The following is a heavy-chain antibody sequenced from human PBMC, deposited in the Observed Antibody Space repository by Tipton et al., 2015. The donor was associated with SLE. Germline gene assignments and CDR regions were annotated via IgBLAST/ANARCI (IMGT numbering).Heavy chain of an antibody. V-gene: IGHV3-23*01. J-gene: IGHJ4*02. CDR3: ARAGGYSYGFDY. CDR1: GFTFSSYA. D-gene: IGHD5-18*01. Sequence: GSLRLSCAASGFTFSSYAMSWVRQAPGKGLEWVSGISGSGGSTYHADSVKGRFTISRDNSKNALSLQMNSLRAEDTAVYYCARAGGYSYGFDYWGQGTLVTVSS. CDR2: ISGSGGST.